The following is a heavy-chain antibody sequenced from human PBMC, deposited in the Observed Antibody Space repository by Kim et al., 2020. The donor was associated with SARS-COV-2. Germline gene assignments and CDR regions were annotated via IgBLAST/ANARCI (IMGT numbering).Heavy chain of an antibody. V-gene: IGHV4-31*03. J-gene: IGHJ3*02. D-gene: IGHD1-26*01. CDR1: GGSISSGGYY. Sequence: SETLSLTCTVSGGSISSGGYYWSWIRQHPGKGLEWIGYIYYSGSTYYNPSLKSRVTISVDTSKNQFSLKLSSVTAADTAVYYCARDRGGSYYPDAFDIWGQGTMVTVSS. CDR3: ARDRGGSYYPDAFDI. CDR2: IYYSGST.